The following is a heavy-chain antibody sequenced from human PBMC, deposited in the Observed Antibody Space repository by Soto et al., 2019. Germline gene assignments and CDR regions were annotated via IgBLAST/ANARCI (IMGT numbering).Heavy chain of an antibody. D-gene: IGHD2-2*01. CDR2: IYHSGST. Sequence: PWETLSLTCAVSGGSISSGGYSWSWIRQPPGKGLEWIGYIYHSGSTYYNPSLKSRVTISVDRSKNQFSLKLSSVTAADTAVYYCARVVLGVPAAHIAGWFDSSGQGTLVTVSS. CDR3: ARVVLGVPAAHIAGWFDS. CDR1: GGSISSGGYS. J-gene: IGHJ5*01. V-gene: IGHV4-30-2*01.